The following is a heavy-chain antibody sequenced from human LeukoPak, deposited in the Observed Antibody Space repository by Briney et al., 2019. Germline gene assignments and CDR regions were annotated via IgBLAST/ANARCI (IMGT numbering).Heavy chain of an antibody. J-gene: IGHJ5*02. V-gene: IGHV1-18*01. CDR3: GRDRQTSLFFYYDSSEWFAP. CDR2: ISAYNGNT. Sequence: ASVKVSCKASGYTFTSYGISWVRQAPGQGLEWMGWISAYNGNTNYAQKLQGRVTMTTDTSTSTAYMELRSLRSDDTAVYYCGRDRQTSLFFYYDSSEWFAPGGRGTLVTVS. CDR1: GYTFTSYG. D-gene: IGHD3-22*01.